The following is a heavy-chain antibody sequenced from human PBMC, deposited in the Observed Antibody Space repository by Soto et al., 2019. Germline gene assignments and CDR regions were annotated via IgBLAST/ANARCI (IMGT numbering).Heavy chain of an antibody. D-gene: IGHD2-15*01. J-gene: IGHJ3*02. V-gene: IGHV4-59*12. CDR3: ARASYSSADAFDI. CDR2: VYHSGST. CDR1: GGSISSYY. Sequence: PSETLSLTCTVTGGSISSYYWSWIRQPPGKGLEWIGYVYHSGSTSYNPSLKSRVTISIDTSKNQFSLKLSSVTAADTAVYYCARASYSSADAFDIWGQGTMVTVSS.